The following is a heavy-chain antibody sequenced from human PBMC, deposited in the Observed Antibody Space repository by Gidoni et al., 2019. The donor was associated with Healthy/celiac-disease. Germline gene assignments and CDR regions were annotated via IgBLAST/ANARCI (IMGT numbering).Heavy chain of an antibody. CDR1: GYTLAELS. D-gene: IGHD2-2*02. V-gene: IGHV1-24*01. CDR2: FDPEDGET. Sequence: QVQLVQSGAEVKKPGASVKVSCKVSGYTLAELSMHWVRQAPGKGLEWMGGFDPEDGETIYAQKFQGRVTMTEDTSTDTAYMELSSLRSEDTAVYYCASYYAGYCSSTSCYTDLDYWGQGTLVTVSS. J-gene: IGHJ4*02. CDR3: ASYYAGYCSSTSCYTDLDY.